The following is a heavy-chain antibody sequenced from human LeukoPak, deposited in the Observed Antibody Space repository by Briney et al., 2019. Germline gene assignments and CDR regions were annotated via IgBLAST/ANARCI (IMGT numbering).Heavy chain of an antibody. J-gene: IGHJ4*02. D-gene: IGHD3-3*01. CDR1: GFTFSSYA. CDR2: ISGSGGST. CDR3: AKDPRGDVYGFWSGHFDY. Sequence: PGGSLRLSCAASGFTFSSYAMSWVRQAPGKGLEWVSAISGSGGSTYYADSVKGRFTISRDNSKNTLYLQMNSLRAEDTAVYYYAKDPRGDVYGFWSGHFDYWGQGTLVTVSS. V-gene: IGHV3-23*01.